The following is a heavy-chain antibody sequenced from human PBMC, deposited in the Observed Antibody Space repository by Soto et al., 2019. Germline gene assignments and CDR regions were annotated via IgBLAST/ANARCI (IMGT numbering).Heavy chain of an antibody. CDR1: GGSISSGGCY. V-gene: IGHV4-31*03. D-gene: IGHD3-9*01. CDR3: ARDGGDFDWLFDY. J-gene: IGHJ4*02. Sequence: PSETMSVTCTVAGGSISSGGCYWSWVHKHPGKGLEWIGYIYYSGSTYYNPSLKSRVTISVDTSKNQFSLKLSSVTAADTAVYYCARDGGDFDWLFDYWGQGTLVTVSS. CDR2: IYYSGST.